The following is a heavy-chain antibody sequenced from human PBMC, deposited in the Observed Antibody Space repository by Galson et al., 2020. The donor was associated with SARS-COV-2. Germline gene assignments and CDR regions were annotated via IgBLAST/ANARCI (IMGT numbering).Heavy chain of an antibody. V-gene: IGHV3-30-3*01. CDR1: GFNFSSYS. D-gene: IGHD2-15*01. CDR2: ISYDGAGY. CDR3: AAEKGGFCSGSGCFHDTFDI. Sequence: GGSLRLSCAASGFNFSSYSMHWVRQAPGKGLEWVAVISYDGAGYYYADSVRGRLTISRDNSRNMLYLQVNSLATEDTAIYYCAAEKGGFCSGSGCFHDTFDIWGQGTMVTVSS. J-gene: IGHJ3*02.